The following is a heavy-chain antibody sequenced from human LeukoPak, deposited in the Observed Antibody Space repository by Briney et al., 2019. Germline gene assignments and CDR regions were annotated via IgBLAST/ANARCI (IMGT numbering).Heavy chain of an antibody. CDR2: VYYTGST. J-gene: IGHJ3*02. CDR3: ARERFDRNDAFDI. D-gene: IGHD3-9*01. V-gene: IGHV4-61*01. Sequence: SETLSLTCTVSGGSVSSASYYWSWIRQPPGKGLEWIAYVYYTGSTNYNPSLKSRVTISLDTSKNQFSLNLSSVTAADTAVYYCARERFDRNDAFDIWGQGTMVSVSS. CDR1: GGSVSSASYY.